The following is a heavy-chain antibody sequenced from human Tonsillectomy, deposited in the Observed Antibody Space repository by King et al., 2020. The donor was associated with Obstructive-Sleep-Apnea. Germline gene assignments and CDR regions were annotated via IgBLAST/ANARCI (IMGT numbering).Heavy chain of an antibody. CDR2: ISVSGGST. J-gene: IGHJ4*02. CDR1: VFTFSSYA. D-gene: IGHD3-10*01. CDR3: AKDLGAYGSGSYYNRY. V-gene: IGHV3-23*04. Sequence: VQLVESGGGLVQPGGSLRLSCAASVFTFSSYALSLVRQAPGKGLEWVSAISVSGGSTYYSDSVKGRFTISRDNSKNTLYLQMNSLRAEDTAVYYCAKDLGAYGSGSYYNRYWGQGTLVTVSS.